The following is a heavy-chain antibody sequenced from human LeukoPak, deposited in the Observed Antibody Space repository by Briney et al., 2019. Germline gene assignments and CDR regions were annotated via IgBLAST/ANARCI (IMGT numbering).Heavy chain of an antibody. Sequence: ASVKVSCKASGYTFTSYAISWVRQAPGQGLEWMGWISVYNGNTNYAQTLQGRVTVTTDTSTSTAYMELRSPTSDDTAVYYCARVEEVRGGITSFDYWGQGTLVTVSS. CDR3: ARVEEVRGGITSFDY. CDR1: GYTFTSYA. D-gene: IGHD3-10*01. V-gene: IGHV1-18*01. J-gene: IGHJ4*02. CDR2: ISVYNGNT.